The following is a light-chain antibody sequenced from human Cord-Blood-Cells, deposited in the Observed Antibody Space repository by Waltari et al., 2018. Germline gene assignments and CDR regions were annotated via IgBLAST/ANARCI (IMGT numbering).Light chain of an antibody. V-gene: IGKV1-39*01. CDR3: QQSYSTLPP. J-gene: IGKJ2*01. Sequence: DIQMTQSPSSLSASVGDRLTITCRASQSISSYLNWYQQKPGKAPKLLIYTASSLQSGVPSRFSGSGSAIDFTVTISSLQAEDFATYYCQQSYSTLPPSGQGTKLAIK. CDR1: QSISSY. CDR2: TAS.